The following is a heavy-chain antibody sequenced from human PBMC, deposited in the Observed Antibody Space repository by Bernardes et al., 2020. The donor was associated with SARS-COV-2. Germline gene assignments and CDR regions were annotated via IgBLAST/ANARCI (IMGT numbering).Heavy chain of an antibody. CDR3: ARDFRGHVLRYFDWSPPRY. CDR2: INAGNGNT. CDR1: GYTFTSYA. V-gene: IGHV1-3*01. J-gene: IGHJ4*02. Sequence: ASVKVSCKASGYTFTSYAMHWVRQAPGQRLEWMGWINAGNGNTKYSQKFQGRVTITRDTSASTAYMELSSLRSEDTAVYYCARDFRGHVLRYFDWSPPRYWGQGTLVTVSS. D-gene: IGHD3-9*01.